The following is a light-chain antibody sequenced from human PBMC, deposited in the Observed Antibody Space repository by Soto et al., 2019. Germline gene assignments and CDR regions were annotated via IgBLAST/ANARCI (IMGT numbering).Light chain of an antibody. Sequence: QSALTQPASVSGSPGQSITISCTGTSSDLAIYNYVSWYQQKPGKAPKLMIYQVTNRPSGVSNRFSGSRSGNTASLTISGLQDEDEADYYCSSYTDSSNYVFGTGTQLTVL. V-gene: IGLV2-14*01. J-gene: IGLJ1*01. CDR3: SSYTDSSNYV. CDR2: QVT. CDR1: SSDLAIYNY.